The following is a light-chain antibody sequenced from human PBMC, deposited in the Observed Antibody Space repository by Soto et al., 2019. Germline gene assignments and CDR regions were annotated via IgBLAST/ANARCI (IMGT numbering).Light chain of an antibody. CDR3: QQYNNWPPLT. Sequence: EIVMTQSPATLSVSPGERATLSCRASQSVNSNLAWYQLKPGQPPRLLIYGASTRATGIPARFSGSGSGTEFTLTISSVQSEDFAVYYCQQYNNWPPLTFGGGTKVEIK. CDR2: GAS. V-gene: IGKV3-15*01. J-gene: IGKJ4*01. CDR1: QSVNSN.